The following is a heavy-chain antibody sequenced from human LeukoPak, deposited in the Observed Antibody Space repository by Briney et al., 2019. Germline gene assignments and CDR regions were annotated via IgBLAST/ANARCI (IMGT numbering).Heavy chain of an antibody. Sequence: GGSLRLSCAASGFTFSSYWMSWVRQAPGEGLEWVANIKQDGSEKYYVDSVKGRFTISRDNAKNSLYLQMNSLRAEDTAVYYCARGSYYYGSGSYLPVDYWGQGTLVTVSS. D-gene: IGHD3-10*01. CDR1: GFTFSSYW. J-gene: IGHJ4*02. CDR2: IKQDGSEK. V-gene: IGHV3-7*01. CDR3: ARGSYYYGSGSYLPVDY.